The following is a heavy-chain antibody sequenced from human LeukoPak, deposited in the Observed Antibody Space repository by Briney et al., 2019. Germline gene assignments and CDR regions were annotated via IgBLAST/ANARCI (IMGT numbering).Heavy chain of an antibody. J-gene: IGHJ4*02. CDR2: IKQDGSEK. CDR1: GVSFSSYW. V-gene: IGHV3-7*04. CDR3: ARGTIAAAGYYYFGY. Sequence: GGSLRLSCAASGVSFSSYWMSWVRQAPGKGLEWVANIKQDGSEKYYVDSVKGRFTISRDNAKNSLYLQMNSLRAEDTAVYYCARGTIAAAGYYYFGYWGQGTQVTVSS. D-gene: IGHD6-13*01.